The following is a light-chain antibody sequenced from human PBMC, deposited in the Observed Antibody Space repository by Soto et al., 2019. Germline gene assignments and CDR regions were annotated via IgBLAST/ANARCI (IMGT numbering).Light chain of an antibody. V-gene: IGKV1-5*01. CDR1: QTVERW. Sequence: DIQMTQSPSTLPASVGDRVTISCRASQTVERWLAWYQQKPGKAPKRLISDVSTLERGVPSRFSGSGSATEFTLTISGLQSDDFATYYCQQYKDHVWTFGQGTKV. J-gene: IGKJ1*01. CDR2: DVS. CDR3: QQYKDHVWT.